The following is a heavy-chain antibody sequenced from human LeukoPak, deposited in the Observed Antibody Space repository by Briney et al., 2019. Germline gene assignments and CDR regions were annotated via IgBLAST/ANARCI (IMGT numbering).Heavy chain of an antibody. CDR2: ISAYNGNT. V-gene: IGHV1-18*01. CDR1: GYTFTSYG. CDR3: ARDPYYYDSSNWFDP. D-gene: IGHD3-22*01. Sequence: ASVKVSCKASGYTFTSYGISWVRQAPGQGLEWMGWISAYNGNTNYAQKLQGRVTMTTDTSTSTAYMELRSLRSDDTAVYYCARDPYYYDSSNWFDPWGQGTLVTVSS. J-gene: IGHJ5*02.